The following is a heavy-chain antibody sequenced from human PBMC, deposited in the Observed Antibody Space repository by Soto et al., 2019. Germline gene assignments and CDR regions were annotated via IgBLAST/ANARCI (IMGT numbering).Heavy chain of an antibody. D-gene: IGHD3-10*01. Sequence: QITLKESGPTLVKPTQTLTLTCTFSGFSLSTRGVGVSWIRQPPGKALEWLAVIYWDNDKRFSPSLKTRLTITMDTSKNQVVLAMTNMDPVDTATYYCSQGGSGSYYGIDVWGQGTMVTFSS. J-gene: IGHJ6*02. V-gene: IGHV2-5*02. CDR2: IYWDNDK. CDR3: SQGGSGSYYGIDV. CDR1: GFSLSTRGVG.